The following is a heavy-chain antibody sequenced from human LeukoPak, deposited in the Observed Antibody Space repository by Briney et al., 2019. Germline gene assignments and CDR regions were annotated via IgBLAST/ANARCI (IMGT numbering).Heavy chain of an antibody. J-gene: IGHJ5*02. V-gene: IGHV6-1*01. CDR1: GDSVSSNSAA. CDR2: TYYRSKWYN. D-gene: IGHD2-15*01. CDR3: ARDRYCSGGSCYPENWFDP. Sequence: SQTLSLTCAISGDSVSSNSAAWNWIRQSPLRGLEWLGRTYYRSKWYNDYAVSVKSRITINPDTSKNQFSLQLNSVTPEDTAVYYCARDRYCSGGSCYPENWFDPWGQGTLVTVSS.